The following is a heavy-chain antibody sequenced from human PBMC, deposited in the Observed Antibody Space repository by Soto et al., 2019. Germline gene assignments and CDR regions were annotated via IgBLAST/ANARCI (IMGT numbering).Heavy chain of an antibody. CDR2: VSGHNGDT. CDR1: GFIFTSYL. CDR3: ARDWWGVDRPIDSNWFDP. J-gene: IGHJ5*02. V-gene: IGHV1-18*04. D-gene: IGHD5-18*01. Sequence: QAQLVQSGAEVQKPGASVKVSCRGSGFIFTSYLISWVRQAPGQGLEWMGWVSGHNGDTHYAQKFQGRVTMTTDTLTSTAYMELRSLRSDDTAVYYCARDWWGVDRPIDSNWFDPWGQGTLVTVSS.